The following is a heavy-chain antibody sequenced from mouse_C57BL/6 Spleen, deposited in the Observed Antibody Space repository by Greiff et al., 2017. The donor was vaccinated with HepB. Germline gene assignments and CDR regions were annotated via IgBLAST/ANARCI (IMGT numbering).Heavy chain of an antibody. CDR3: ARSRAMDY. V-gene: IGHV1-81*01. CDR1: GYTFTSYG. J-gene: IGHJ4*01. CDR2: IYPRSGNT. Sequence: VKLMESGAELARPGASVKLSCKASGYTFTSYGISWVKQRTGQGLEWIGEIYPRSGNTYYNEKFKGKATLTADKSSSTAYMELRSLTSEDSAVYFWARSRAMDYWGQGTSVTVSS.